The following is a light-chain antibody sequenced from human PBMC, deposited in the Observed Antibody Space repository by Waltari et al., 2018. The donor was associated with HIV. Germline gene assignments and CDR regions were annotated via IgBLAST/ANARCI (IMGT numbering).Light chain of an antibody. CDR2: AAS. CDR3: QQYGSSPLT. J-gene: IGKJ4*01. Sequence: DIQMTQSPSSVSASVGDRVTITCRASQGVSSWLAWYQQKPGKAPNLLIYAASSLQSGVPSRFSGSGSGTDFTLTISRLEPEDFAVYYCQQYGSSPLTFGGGTKVEIK. V-gene: IGKV1-12*01. CDR1: QGVSSW.